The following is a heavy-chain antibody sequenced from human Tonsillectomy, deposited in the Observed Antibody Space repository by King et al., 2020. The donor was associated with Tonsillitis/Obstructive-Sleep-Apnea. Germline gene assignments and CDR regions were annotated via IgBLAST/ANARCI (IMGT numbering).Heavy chain of an antibody. Sequence: VQLPQWGAGLLKPSETLSLTCAVYGGSFSGYYWSWIRQPPGKGLEWIGEINHSGSTNYNPSLKSRVTISVDTSKNHFSLKLTSVTAADTALYYCAIGMTPLTTALFDYWGQGTLVTVSS. V-gene: IGHV4-34*01. D-gene: IGHD4-11*01. CDR2: INHSGST. CDR3: AIGMTPLTTALFDY. CDR1: GGSFSGYY. J-gene: IGHJ4*02.